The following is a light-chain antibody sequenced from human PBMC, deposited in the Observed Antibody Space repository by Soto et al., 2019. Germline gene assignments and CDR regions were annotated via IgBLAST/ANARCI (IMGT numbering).Light chain of an antibody. CDR3: QQYSSSPWGYT. CDR1: QSVSSSY. Sequence: EIELTQSPCTLSLSPGERATLSCRASQSVSSSYLGWYQQKPGQAPRLLIYGASSRATGIPERFSGSGSGTDFTLTISRLEPEDFAAYYCQQYSSSPWGYTFGPGTKLEIK. J-gene: IGKJ2*01. CDR2: GAS. V-gene: IGKV3-20*01.